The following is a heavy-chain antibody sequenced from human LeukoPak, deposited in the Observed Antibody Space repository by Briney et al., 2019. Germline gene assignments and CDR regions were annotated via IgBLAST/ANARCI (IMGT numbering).Heavy chain of an antibody. CDR2: IYYTGTT. J-gene: IGHJ4*02. D-gene: IGHD3-22*01. CDR3: ARPRDDSTGYYLGY. V-gene: IGHV4-39*02. CDR1: GGSIRGNSYY. Sequence: SETLSLTCTVSGGSIRGNSYYWGWIRQPPGKGLEWIGNIYYTGTTYYNPSLKSRVTISVDTSKNHFSLGLRSVTAADTAVYFCARPRDDSTGYYLGYWGQGTLVTVSS.